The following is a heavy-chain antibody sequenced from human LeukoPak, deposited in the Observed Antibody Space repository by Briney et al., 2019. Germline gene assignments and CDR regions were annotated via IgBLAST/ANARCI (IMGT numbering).Heavy chain of an antibody. D-gene: IGHD2-15*01. CDR2: INKDGSIT. J-gene: IGHJ4*02. CDR3: AKQSLADCIRCPFDS. CDR1: GFTFSSYW. V-gene: IGHV3-74*01. Sequence: GGSLRLSCAASGFTFSSYWMSWVRQAPGKGPEWVSRINKDGSITNFADSVKGRFTISRDNAKNTLYLQMNSLRAEDTAVYYCAKQSLADCIRCPFDSWGQGTLVTVSS.